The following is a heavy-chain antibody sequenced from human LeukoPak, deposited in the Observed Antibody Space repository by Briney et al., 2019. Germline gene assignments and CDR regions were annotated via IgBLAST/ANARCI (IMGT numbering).Heavy chain of an antibody. CDR3: ARVPNYYDSSGYLEPTLDY. J-gene: IGHJ4*02. V-gene: IGHV1-18*01. D-gene: IGHD3-22*01. CDR1: GYTFTSYG. CDR2: ISAYNGNT. Sequence: ASVKVSCKASGYTFTSYGIRWVRQAPGQGLEWMGWISAYNGNTNYAQKLQGRVTMTTDTSTSTAYMELRSLRSDDTAVYYCARVPNYYDSSGYLEPTLDYWGQGTLVTVSS.